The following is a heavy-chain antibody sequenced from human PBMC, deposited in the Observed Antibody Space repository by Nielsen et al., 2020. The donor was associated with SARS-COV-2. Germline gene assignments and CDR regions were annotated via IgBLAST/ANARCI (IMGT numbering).Heavy chain of an antibody. CDR2: ISSSSSTI. CDR1: GFTFSSYS. CDR3: ARDQSIVGATGDFDI. V-gene: IGHV3-48*04. Sequence: GGSLKISCAASGFTFSSYSMNWVRQAPGKGLEWVSYISSSSSTIYYADSVKGRFTISRDNAKNSLYLQMNSLRAEDTAVYYCARDQSIVGATGDFDIWGQGTMVTVSS. J-gene: IGHJ3*02. D-gene: IGHD1-26*01.